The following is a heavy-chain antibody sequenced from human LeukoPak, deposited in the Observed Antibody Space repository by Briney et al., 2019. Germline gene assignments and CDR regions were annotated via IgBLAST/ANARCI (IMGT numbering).Heavy chain of an antibody. D-gene: IGHD3-16*01. Sequence: SETLSLTCTVSGGSISSYYWSRIRQPAGKGLEWIGRIYTSGSTNYNASLKSRVSMSVDTSKNPFSLKLSSVTAADTAVFYCAKKKRGSERDFDHGGGEPLVTV. CDR3: AKKKRGSERDFDH. CDR1: GGSISSYY. V-gene: IGHV4-4*07. CDR2: IYTSGST. J-gene: IGHJ4*02.